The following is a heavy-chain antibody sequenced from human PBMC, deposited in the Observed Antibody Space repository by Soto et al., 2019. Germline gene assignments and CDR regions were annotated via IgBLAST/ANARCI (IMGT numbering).Heavy chain of an antibody. Sequence: ASVKVSCKASGYTFTSYGISWVRQAPGQGLEWMGWISAYNGNTNYAQKLQGRVTMTTDTSTSTAYMELRSLRSDDTAVYYCARVDSSSWYNWFDPWGQGTLVTVSS. CDR2: ISAYNGNT. D-gene: IGHD6-13*01. CDR3: ARVDSSSWYNWFDP. CDR1: GYTFTSYG. V-gene: IGHV1-18*01. J-gene: IGHJ5*02.